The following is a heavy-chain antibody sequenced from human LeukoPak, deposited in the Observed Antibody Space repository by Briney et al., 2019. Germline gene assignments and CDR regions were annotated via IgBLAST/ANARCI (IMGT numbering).Heavy chain of an antibody. J-gene: IGHJ4*02. D-gene: IGHD3-22*01. CDR3: AKDRPWEYYYDSSGYPL. CDR2: ISGSGGST. V-gene: IGHV3-23*01. Sequence: GGSLRLSCAASGFTFSSSAMSWVRQVPGKGLEWVSAISGSGGSTYYADSVKGRFTISRDNSKNTLYLQMNSLRAEDTAVYYCAKDRPWEYYYDSSGYPLWGQGTLVTVSS. CDR1: GFTFSSSA.